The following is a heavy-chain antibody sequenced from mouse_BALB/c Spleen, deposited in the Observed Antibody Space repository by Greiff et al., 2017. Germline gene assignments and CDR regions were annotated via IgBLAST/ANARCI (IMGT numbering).Heavy chain of an antibody. Sequence: LQQPGSELVRPGASVKLSCKASGYTFTSYWMHWVKQRPGQGLEWIGNIYPGSGSTNYDEKFKSKATLTVDTSSSTAYMQLSSLTSEDSAVYYCTRYTPDYRYEDYAMDYWGQGTSVTVSS. J-gene: IGHJ4*01. CDR3: TRYTPDYRYEDYAMDY. V-gene: IGHV1S22*01. D-gene: IGHD2-14*01. CDR1: GYTFTSYW. CDR2: IYPGSGST.